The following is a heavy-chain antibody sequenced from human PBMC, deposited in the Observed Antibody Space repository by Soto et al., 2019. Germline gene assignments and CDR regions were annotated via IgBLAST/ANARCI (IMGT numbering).Heavy chain of an antibody. V-gene: IGHV1-3*01. CDR2: INAGNGNT. Sequence: ASVKVSCKASGYTFTSNDMHWVRQAPGQRLEWMGWINAGNGNTKYSQKFQGRVTITRDTSASTAYMELTSLRSEDTAVYYCARDPGFGQRWLTHFDYWGQGTLVTVSS. CDR3: ARDPGFGQRWLTHFDY. CDR1: GYTFTSND. D-gene: IGHD6-19*01. J-gene: IGHJ4*02.